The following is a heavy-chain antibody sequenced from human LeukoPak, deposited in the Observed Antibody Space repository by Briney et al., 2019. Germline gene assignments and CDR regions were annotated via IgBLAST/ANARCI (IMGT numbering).Heavy chain of an antibody. CDR1: GYSISNNYY. CDR3: TRSTHSIRAAGGFDY. D-gene: IGHD6-13*01. J-gene: IGHJ4*02. CDR2: MHHSGST. V-gene: IGHV4-38-2*02. Sequence: SETLSLTCNVSGYSISNNYYWGWIRQPPGKGLEWIGSMHHSGSTFISPSLNSRVTISMQTSKNQSSLKLGSVTAADTAVYYCTRSTHSIRAAGGFDYWGQGTLVTVSS.